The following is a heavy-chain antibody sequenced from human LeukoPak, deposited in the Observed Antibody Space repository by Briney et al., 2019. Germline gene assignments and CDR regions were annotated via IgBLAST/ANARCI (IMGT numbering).Heavy chain of an antibody. D-gene: IGHD6-13*01. J-gene: IGHJ4*02. Sequence: ASVKVSCKTSGYTFTNYLIHWVRQAPGLGHEWMGIINPRRGSTRYAQKFQDRVVVTRDTSTSTVYMELSSLRSDDTAVYYRTREGAAEAKNFDYWGQGTLVTVSS. CDR2: INPRRGST. CDR3: TREGAAEAKNFDY. V-gene: IGHV1-46*01. CDR1: GYTFTNYL.